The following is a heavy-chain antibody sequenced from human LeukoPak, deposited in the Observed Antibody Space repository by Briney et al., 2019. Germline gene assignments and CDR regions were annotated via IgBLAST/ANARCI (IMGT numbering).Heavy chain of an antibody. Sequence: GESLKISCQGSAYRFTSYWIGWVRQMPGKGLEWVAIIYPGDSDTRYSPSFQGQVTISADKSISTAYLQWSSLKASDTAMSYCARHKGVVGAYFFDYWGQGTLVTVSS. CDR3: ARHKGVVGAYFFDY. CDR1: AYRFTSYW. D-gene: IGHD1-26*01. CDR2: IYPGDSDT. V-gene: IGHV5-51*01. J-gene: IGHJ4*02.